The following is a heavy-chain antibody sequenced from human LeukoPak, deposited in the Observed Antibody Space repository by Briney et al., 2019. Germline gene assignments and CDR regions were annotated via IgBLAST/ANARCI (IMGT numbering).Heavy chain of an antibody. CDR1: GGSFSGYY. CDR3: ARGLPRTMVRGVSSGRFDP. J-gene: IGHJ5*02. CDR2: INHSGST. Sequence: PSETLSLTCAVYGGSFSGYYWSWIRQPPGKGLEWIGEINHSGSTNYNPSLKSRVTISVDTSKNQFSLKLSSVTAADTAVYYCARGLPRTMVRGVSSGRFDPWGQGTLVTVSS. V-gene: IGHV4-34*01. D-gene: IGHD3-10*01.